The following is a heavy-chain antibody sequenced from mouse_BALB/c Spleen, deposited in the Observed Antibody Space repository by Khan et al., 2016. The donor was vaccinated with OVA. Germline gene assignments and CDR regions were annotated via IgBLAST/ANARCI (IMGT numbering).Heavy chain of an antibody. CDR3: AKAGWDVFAY. J-gene: IGHJ3*01. CDR2: IYPGSDST. CDR1: GYTFTDYV. Sequence: VQLQQSGPELVKPGASVKMSCKASGYTFTDYVMNWVKQRNGQGLEWIGQIYPGSDSTYYNENFTGQSTLTADTYSSTAYMLLSHLPYEDSAVDFCAKAGWDVFAYWGQGTLVTVSA. D-gene: IGHD4-1*01. V-gene: IGHV1-75*01.